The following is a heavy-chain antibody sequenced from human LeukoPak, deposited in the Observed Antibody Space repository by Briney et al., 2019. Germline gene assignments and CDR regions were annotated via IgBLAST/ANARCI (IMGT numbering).Heavy chain of an antibody. D-gene: IGHD3-22*01. CDR1: GGSFSGYY. V-gene: IGHV4-34*01. CDR2: INHSGST. CDR3: ARGRRDSSGYSKKLDY. J-gene: IGHJ4*02. Sequence: PSETLSLTCAVYGGSFSGYYWSWIRQPPGKGLEWIGEINHSGSTNYNPSLKSRVTISVDTSKNQFSLKLSSVTAADTAVYYCARGRRDSSGYSKKLDYWGQGTLVTVSS.